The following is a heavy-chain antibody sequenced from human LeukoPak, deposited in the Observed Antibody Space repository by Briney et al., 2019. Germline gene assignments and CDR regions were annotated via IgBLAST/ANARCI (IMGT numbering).Heavy chain of an antibody. CDR1: GGSISSYY. D-gene: IGHD3-3*01. V-gene: IGHV4-59*06. CDR3: ARNRILTIFGVVTPYYFDY. J-gene: IGHJ4*02. Sequence: SETLSLTCTVSGGSISSYYWSWIRQPPGKGLEWIGYIYYSGSTYYNPSLKSRVAISVDTSKNQFSLKLSSVTAADTAVYYCARNRILTIFGVVTPYYFDYWGQGTLVTVSS. CDR2: IYYSGST.